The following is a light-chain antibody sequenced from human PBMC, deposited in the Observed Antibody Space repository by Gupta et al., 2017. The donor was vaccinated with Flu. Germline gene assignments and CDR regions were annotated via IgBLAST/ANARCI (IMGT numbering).Light chain of an antibody. J-gene: IGKJ2*01. Sequence: DIQMTQSPSSLSASVGDRVTITCRASQSISDYLSWYQHKPGKAPKLLIFAASSLQSGVPSRFSGSGSGTDFTLTISSRQPEDFASYYCHETDHNPPYTFGQGTKLEVK. CDR1: QSISDY. CDR3: HETDHNPPYT. CDR2: AAS. V-gene: IGKV1-39*01.